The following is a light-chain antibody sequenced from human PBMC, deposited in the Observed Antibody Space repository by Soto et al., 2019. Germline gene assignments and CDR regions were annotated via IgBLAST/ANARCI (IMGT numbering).Light chain of an antibody. V-gene: IGKV3-15*01. J-gene: IGKJ1*01. CDR3: QQHNNGPPWT. Sequence: IVMTQSPATLSVSPGERATLSCRASQSVSSNLAWYQQKPGHAPSLLIYGASTRATGSPARFSCSGAGTEVTLTTSSLQSADVAVYDCQQHNNGPPWTFGQGTKVEIK. CDR2: GAS. CDR1: QSVSSN.